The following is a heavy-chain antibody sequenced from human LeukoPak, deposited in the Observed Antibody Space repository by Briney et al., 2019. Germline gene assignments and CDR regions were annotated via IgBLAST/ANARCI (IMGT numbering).Heavy chain of an antibody. CDR3: AKDPYGGTYPSYFDY. CDR2: LRYDGSTA. D-gene: IGHD1-26*01. V-gene: IGHV3-30*02. CDR1: GFTLSSYG. J-gene: IGHJ4*02. Sequence: GGSLRLSCAASGFTLSSYGMHWVRQAPGKGLDWVAFLRYDGSTAFYEDSVKGRFTISRDSSKNTLYLQMNSLTPADTAIYYCAKDPYGGTYPSYFDYWGQGTLVTVSS.